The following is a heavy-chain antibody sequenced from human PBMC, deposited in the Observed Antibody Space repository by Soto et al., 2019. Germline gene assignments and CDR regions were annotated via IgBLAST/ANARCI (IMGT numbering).Heavy chain of an antibody. J-gene: IGHJ4*02. CDR2: ISYDGSHK. CDR3: VPYCSGDTCYDY. Sequence: GGSLRLSCAASGFIFSHYGIHWVRQAPGKGLEWLTLISYDGSHKYYADSVKGRFTISRDNSKNTLYLQMNSLRVEDTAVYYCVPYCSGDTCYDYWGQGT. V-gene: IGHV3-30*03. D-gene: IGHD2-15*01. CDR1: GFIFSHYG.